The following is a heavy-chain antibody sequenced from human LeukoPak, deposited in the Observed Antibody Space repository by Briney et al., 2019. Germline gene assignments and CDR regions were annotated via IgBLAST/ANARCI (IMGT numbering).Heavy chain of an antibody. J-gene: IGHJ6*03. CDR1: GYIFVSHG. CDR3: AREIPPLATVITKYYQYFMDV. Sequence: ASVKVSCKASGYIFVSHGISWVRQAPGQGLEWMGWISPHNGKTEYAQKFQGRVSMTRDTSTSTVYMGLRSLRSDDTAVYYCAREIPPLATVITKYYQYFMDVWGKGTTVTVSS. D-gene: IGHD4-23*01. V-gene: IGHV1-18*04. CDR2: ISPHNGKT.